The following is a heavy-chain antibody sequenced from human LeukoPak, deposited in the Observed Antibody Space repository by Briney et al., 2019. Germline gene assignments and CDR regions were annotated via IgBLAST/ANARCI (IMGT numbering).Heavy chain of an antibody. CDR1: GGTFSRYA. Sequence: GASVKVSCKASGGTFSRYALSWVRQAPGQGLEWMGRITPMIGITNYAQSFQGRVTITADKTTNTAYMELSSLRAEDTAIYYCARLTDYLADSAIGYWGQGTLITVSS. J-gene: IGHJ1*01. CDR2: ITPMIGIT. D-gene: IGHD1-14*01. CDR3: ARLTDYLADSAIGY. V-gene: IGHV1-69*04.